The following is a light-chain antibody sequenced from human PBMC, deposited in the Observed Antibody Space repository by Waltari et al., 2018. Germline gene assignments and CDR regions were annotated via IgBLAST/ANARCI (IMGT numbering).Light chain of an antibody. J-gene: IGLJ2*01. CDR2: QDT. V-gene: IGLV3-1*01. CDR1: QLGKKY. CDR3: QAWDTISAG. Sequence: SYELTQSPSVSVSPGQTASITCSGDQLGKKYVSWYQQKPGQSPVLIIYQDTKRPSGIPERLSGSNSGNTATLTISGTQVMDEGDYYCQAWDTISAGLGGGTKLTVL.